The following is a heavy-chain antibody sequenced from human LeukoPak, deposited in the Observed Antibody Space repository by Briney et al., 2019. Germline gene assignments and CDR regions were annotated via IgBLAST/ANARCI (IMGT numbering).Heavy chain of an antibody. Sequence: SETLSLTCTVSGGSISSYYWSWIRQPPGKGLEWIGYIYYSGSTNYNPSLKSRVTISVDTSKNQFSLKLSSVTAADTAVYYCARLHLSYYYYYMDVWGKGTTVTVSS. CDR2: IYYSGST. V-gene: IGHV4-59*12. D-gene: IGHD3-16*02. CDR1: GGSISSYY. J-gene: IGHJ6*03. CDR3: ARLHLSYYYYYMDV.